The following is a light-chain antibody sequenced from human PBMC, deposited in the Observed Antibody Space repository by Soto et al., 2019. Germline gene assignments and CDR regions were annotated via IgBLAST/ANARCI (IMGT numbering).Light chain of an antibody. J-gene: IGLJ1*01. CDR3: QSADSSGTYV. CDR2: KDS. Sequence: SYELTQPPSMSVSPGQTARITCSGDALPKQYAYWYQQKSGQAPVMVIYKDSERPSGIPERFSGSSSGTTVTLTISGVQAEDEADYYCQSADSSGTYVFGTGTKVTVL. V-gene: IGLV3-25*03. CDR1: ALPKQY.